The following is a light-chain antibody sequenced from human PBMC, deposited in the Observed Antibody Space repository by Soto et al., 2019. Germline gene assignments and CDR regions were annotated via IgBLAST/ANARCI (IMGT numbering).Light chain of an antibody. CDR2: GAS. J-gene: IGKJ2*01. Sequence: EIVLAHSPGSLSLSPGDMATLSFGASQSVGNKQLAWYQQKSGQAPRLLIYGASSRAAGIPDRFGGSGSGTDFTLTISRLEPEDFAVYYCLHYGNSPYTFAQGTKVDIK. V-gene: IGKV3-20*01. CDR1: QSVGNKQ. CDR3: LHYGNSPYT.